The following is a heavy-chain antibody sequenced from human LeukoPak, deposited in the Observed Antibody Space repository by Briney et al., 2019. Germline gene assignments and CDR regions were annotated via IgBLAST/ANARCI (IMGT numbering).Heavy chain of an antibody. CDR2: ISGEGGST. V-gene: IGHV3-23*01. CDR3: TLGSLYSSSWYGDY. D-gene: IGHD6-13*01. CDR1: GFSFDTYA. J-gene: IGHJ4*02. Sequence: GGSLRLSCAASGFSFDTYAMTWVRQAPGKGLEWVSAISGEGGSTYYAVSVKGRFTISRDNSKNTLYLQMNGLRAEDTAVYYCTLGSLYSSSWYGDYWGQGTLVTVSS.